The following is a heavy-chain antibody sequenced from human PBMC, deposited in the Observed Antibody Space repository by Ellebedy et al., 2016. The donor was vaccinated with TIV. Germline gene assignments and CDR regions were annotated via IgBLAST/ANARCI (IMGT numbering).Heavy chain of an antibody. CDR3: ARVEDYGDYALGA. CDR1: GGTFSSYA. CDR2: IIPIFGTA. Sequence: SVKVSXXASGGTFSSYAISWVRQAPGQGLEWMGGIIPIFGTANYAQKFQGRVTITADESTSTAYMELSSLRSEDTAVYYCARVEDYGDYALGAWGQGTLVTVSS. D-gene: IGHD4-17*01. V-gene: IGHV1-69*13. J-gene: IGHJ5*02.